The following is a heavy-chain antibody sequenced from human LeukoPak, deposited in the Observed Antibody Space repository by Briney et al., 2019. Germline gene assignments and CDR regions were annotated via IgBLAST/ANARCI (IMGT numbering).Heavy chain of an antibody. Sequence: ASVKASCKASGGTFSSYAISWVRQAPGQGLEWMGGIIPIFGTANYAQKFQGRVTITTDESTSTAYMELSSLRSEDTAVYYCARATGIAVAGNWFDPWGQGTLVTVSS. CDR1: GGTFSSYA. D-gene: IGHD6-19*01. CDR3: ARATGIAVAGNWFDP. V-gene: IGHV1-69*05. J-gene: IGHJ5*02. CDR2: IIPIFGTA.